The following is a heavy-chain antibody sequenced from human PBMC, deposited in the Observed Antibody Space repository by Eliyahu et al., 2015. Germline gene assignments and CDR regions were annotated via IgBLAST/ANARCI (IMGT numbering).Heavy chain of an antibody. CDR3: VKKAAGWYFDF. CDR2: ISWTTSNT. Sequence: EVQLVESGGGLVQPGGSLXLSCXAXGXDFLGLGRQXGRESSREGLEWVSSISWTTSNTAYADSVKGRFTISRDNAKNSLYLDMNSLRPEDTAVYYCVKKAAGWYFDFWGRGTQVTVSS. J-gene: IGHJ2*01. V-gene: IGHV3-9*01. D-gene: IGHD6-13*01. CDR1: GXDFLGLG.